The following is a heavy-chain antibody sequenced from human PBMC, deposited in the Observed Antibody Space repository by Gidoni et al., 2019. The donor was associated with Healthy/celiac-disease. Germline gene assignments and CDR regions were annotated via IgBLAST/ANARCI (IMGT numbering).Heavy chain of an antibody. CDR2: ISGSGGST. D-gene: IGHD3-3*01. Sequence: EVQLLESGGGLVQPGGSLRLSCAASGFTCRSYAMSWVRQAPGKGLEWVSAISGSGGSTYYADSVKGRFTISRDNSKNTLYLQMNSLRAEDTAVYYCAKDLVLRDFWSGYFPYYYYGMDVWGQGTTVTVSS. CDR3: AKDLVLRDFWSGYFPYYYYGMDV. V-gene: IGHV3-23*01. J-gene: IGHJ6*02. CDR1: GFTCRSYA.